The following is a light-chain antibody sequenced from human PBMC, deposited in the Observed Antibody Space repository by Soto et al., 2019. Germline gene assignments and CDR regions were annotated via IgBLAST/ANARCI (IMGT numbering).Light chain of an antibody. CDR1: SSDAGNYSL. CDR3: CSYASTGTYV. Sequence: QSALTQPASVSGSPGQSIAISCTGTSSDAGNYSLVSWYQQHSGKAPKLMIYEGTKRPSGVSDRFSGSKSGNTASLTISGLQAEDEADYYCCSYASTGTYVFGTGTKVTVL. J-gene: IGLJ1*01. V-gene: IGLV2-23*01. CDR2: EGT.